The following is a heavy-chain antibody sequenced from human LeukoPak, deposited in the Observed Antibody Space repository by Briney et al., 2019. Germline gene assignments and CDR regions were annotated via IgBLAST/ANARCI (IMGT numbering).Heavy chain of an antibody. CDR2: ISYDGSNK. CDR3: ARDDQSLRRSYLYY. D-gene: IGHD4-23*01. V-gene: IGHV3-30*04. Sequence: GGSLRLSHAPSGFTFCSYVMHWVRQAPGKGLEWVAVISYDGSNKYYAHSVKRRFTISRDNSENTLYLQMNSLRAEDTAVYYCARDDQSLRRSYLYYWGQGTLVTVSS. CDR1: GFTFCSYV. J-gene: IGHJ4*02.